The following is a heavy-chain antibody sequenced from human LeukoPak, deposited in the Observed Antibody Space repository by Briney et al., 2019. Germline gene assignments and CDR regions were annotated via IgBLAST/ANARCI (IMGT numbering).Heavy chain of an antibody. CDR1: GFTFSSYS. Sequence: PGGSLRPSCAASGFTFSSYSMNWVRQAPGKGLEWVSTISGSGGSTYYADSVKGRFTISRDNAKNTLYLQMNSLRAEDTAVYYCAKEYGASRWGQGTLVTVSS. D-gene: IGHD4/OR15-4a*01. J-gene: IGHJ4*02. CDR3: AKEYGASR. CDR2: ISGSGGST. V-gene: IGHV3-23*01.